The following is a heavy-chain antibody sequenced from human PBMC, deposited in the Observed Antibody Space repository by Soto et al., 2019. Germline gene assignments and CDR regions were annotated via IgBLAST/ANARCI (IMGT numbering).Heavy chain of an antibody. D-gene: IGHD3-10*01. CDR2: IYYSGST. CDR3: ARETLLWFGEFSPTSNWFDP. V-gene: IGHV4-61*08. J-gene: IGHJ5*02. CDR1: GGSISSGDYY. Sequence: SETLSLTCTVSGGSISSGDYYWSWIRQPPGKGLEWIGYIYYSGSTNYNPSLKSRVTISVDTSKNQFSLKLSSVTAADTAVYYCARETLLWFGEFSPTSNWFDPWGQGTLVTVPQ.